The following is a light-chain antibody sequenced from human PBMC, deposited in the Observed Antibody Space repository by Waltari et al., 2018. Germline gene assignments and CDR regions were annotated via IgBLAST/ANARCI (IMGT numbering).Light chain of an antibody. CDR1: QSISSY. Sequence: DIQMTQSPSSLSASVGDRVTITCRASQSISSYLNWYQQKPGKAPKLLIYAASNLQSGVPSRFSGSGSWTDFTLTISSLQPEDFATYYCQQSYSTPVTFGQGTRLEIK. CDR2: AAS. J-gene: IGKJ5*01. CDR3: QQSYSTPVT. V-gene: IGKV1-39*01.